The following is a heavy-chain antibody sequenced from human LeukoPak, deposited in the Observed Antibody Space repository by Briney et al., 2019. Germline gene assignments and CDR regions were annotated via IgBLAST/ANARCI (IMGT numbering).Heavy chain of an antibody. CDR2: ISTDGSQT. CDR1: EFTFSNYG. Sequence: GGSLRLSCAATEFTFSNYGMHWVRQPPGKGLMWVSQISTDGSQTFYADSVKGRFTISRDNAQNTLFLQMDSLRPEDTAVYYCTRGRYYLDSWGQGTLVTVSS. J-gene: IGHJ4*02. CDR3: TRGRYYLDS. D-gene: IGHD4-17*01. V-gene: IGHV3-74*01.